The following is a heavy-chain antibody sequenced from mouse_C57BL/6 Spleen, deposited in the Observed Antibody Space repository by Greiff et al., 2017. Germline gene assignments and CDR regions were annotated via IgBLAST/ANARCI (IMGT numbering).Heavy chain of an antibody. J-gene: IGHJ1*03. CDR3: AKRYYGRRHWYFGV. CDR1: GYTFTSYW. D-gene: IGHD1-1*01. Sequence: QVQLQQPGAELVMPGASVKLSCKASGYTFTSYWMHWVKQRPGQGLEWIGEIDPSDSYTNYNQKFKGKSTLTVDKSSSTAYMQLGSLTSEDSAVYYCAKRYYGRRHWYFGVWGRGTAVTVSS. CDR2: IDPSDSYT. V-gene: IGHV1-69*01.